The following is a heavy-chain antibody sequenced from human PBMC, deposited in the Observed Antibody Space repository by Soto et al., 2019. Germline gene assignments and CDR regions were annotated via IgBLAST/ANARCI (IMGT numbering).Heavy chain of an antibody. V-gene: IGHV3-49*03. Sequence: PGGSLRLSCTASGYTFGDYAMSWFRQAPGKGLEWVGFIRSKAYGGSTECAASVKGRFTISRDDFKSIAYLQMNSLKTEYTAVYYCTSFDPYDGSGNYFDYWGQGTLVTVSS. D-gene: IGHD3-10*01. CDR1: GYTFGDYA. CDR2: IRSKAYGGST. J-gene: IGHJ4*02. CDR3: TSFDPYDGSGNYFDY.